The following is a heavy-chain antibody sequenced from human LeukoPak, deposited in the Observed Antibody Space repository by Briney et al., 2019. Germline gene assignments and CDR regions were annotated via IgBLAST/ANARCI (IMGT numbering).Heavy chain of an antibody. CDR1: GGSVSSRY. V-gene: IGHV4-4*07. J-gene: IGHJ5*01. CDR2: ISAGGST. CDR3: ARDMVREPYNWFES. D-gene: IGHD3-10*01. Sequence: PSETLSLTCTVSGGSVSSRYWSWIRQPAGKGLEWIGLISAGGSTNYNPSLKSRVTMSVDTSKNQFSLKLSSVTAADTAVYYCARDMVREPYNWFESWGQGTLVTVAS.